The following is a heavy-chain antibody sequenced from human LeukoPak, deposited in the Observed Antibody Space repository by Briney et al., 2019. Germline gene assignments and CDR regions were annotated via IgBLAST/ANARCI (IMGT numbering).Heavy chain of an antibody. J-gene: IGHJ3*02. V-gene: IGHV7-4-1*02. CDR2: INTNTGNP. CDR1: GYTFTTYD. Sequence: ASAKVSCKASGYTFTTYDINWVRQVTGQGLEWMGWINTNTGNPTYAQGFTGRFVFPLDTSVSTAYLQISSLKAEDTAVYYCARARSGWPHDAFDIWGQGTMVTVSS. D-gene: IGHD6-19*01. CDR3: ARARSGWPHDAFDI.